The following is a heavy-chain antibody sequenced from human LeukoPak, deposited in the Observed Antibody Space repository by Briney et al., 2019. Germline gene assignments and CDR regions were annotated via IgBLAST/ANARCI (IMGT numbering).Heavy chain of an antibody. Sequence: ASVKVSCKASGYTFTGYYMHWVRQAPGQGLEWMGWINPNSGGTNYAQKFRGRVTMTRDTSISTAYMELSRLRSDDTAVYYCARVLRHNRENFDYWGQGTLVTVSS. J-gene: IGHJ4*02. V-gene: IGHV1-2*02. D-gene: IGHD1-26*01. CDR3: ARVLRHNRENFDY. CDR1: GYTFTGYY. CDR2: INPNSGGT.